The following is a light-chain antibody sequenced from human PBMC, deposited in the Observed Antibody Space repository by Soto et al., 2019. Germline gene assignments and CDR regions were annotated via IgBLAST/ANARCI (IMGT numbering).Light chain of an antibody. CDR1: QDISKS. CDR3: QHYKDLPA. V-gene: IGKV1-33*01. CDR2: DAS. Sequence: DIQMTQSPSSLSASVGDRVTITCQASQDISKSLNWYQQKPGKAPKLLICDASDLETGVPSRFSGSGSGTDFTFTITSLQPEDVGTYYCQHYKDLPAFGGGTKVEI. J-gene: IGKJ4*01.